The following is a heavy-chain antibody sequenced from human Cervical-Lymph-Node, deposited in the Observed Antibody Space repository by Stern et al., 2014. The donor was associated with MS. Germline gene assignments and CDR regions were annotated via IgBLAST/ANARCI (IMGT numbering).Heavy chain of an antibody. J-gene: IGHJ6*02. CDR2: ISPDGSYK. CDR1: GFTFSKYG. D-gene: IGHD1-26*01. CDR3: AREYTTSSKVYGMDV. V-gene: IGHV3-30*19. Sequence: VQLVQSGGGVVQPGRSLRLSCAASGFTFSKYGIHWVRQAPGTGLEWLADISPDGSYKNYADSVRGRFTIARDNPRNTVFLQMNSLRAEDTAVYQCAREYTTSSKVYGMDVWGQGTTVTVSS.